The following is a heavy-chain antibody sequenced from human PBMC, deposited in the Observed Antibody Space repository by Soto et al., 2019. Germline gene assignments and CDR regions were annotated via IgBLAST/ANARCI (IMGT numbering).Heavy chain of an antibody. CDR2: IYDGGST. V-gene: IGHV4-59*01. Sequence: QVQLQQSGPGLVRPSETLSLTCTVSGDSISRFYWSWIRQSPGKGLEWIGYIYDGGSTRYNPSLRSRVTISAYTSENQCSLKLSSVTAADTAVYYCARAPAYSYGSGSPYYFHAMDVWGQGTTVTVSS. CDR1: GDSISRFY. CDR3: ARAPAYSYGSGSPYYFHAMDV. D-gene: IGHD3-10*01. J-gene: IGHJ6*02.